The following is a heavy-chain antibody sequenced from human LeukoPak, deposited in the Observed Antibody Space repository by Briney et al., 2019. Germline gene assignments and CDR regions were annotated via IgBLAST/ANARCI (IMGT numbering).Heavy chain of an antibody. CDR2: ISAYNGNT. V-gene: IGHV1-18*01. J-gene: IGHJ4*02. D-gene: IGHD3-22*01. Sequence: ASVKVSCKASGYTFTSYGINWVRQAPGQGPEWMGWISAYNGNTKYAQNLQGRVTMTTDTSTSTAYMELRSLRSDDTAVYYCAREGGLYYYDSSGYYDYWGQGTLVTVSS. CDR3: AREGGLYYYDSSGYYDY. CDR1: GYTFTSYG.